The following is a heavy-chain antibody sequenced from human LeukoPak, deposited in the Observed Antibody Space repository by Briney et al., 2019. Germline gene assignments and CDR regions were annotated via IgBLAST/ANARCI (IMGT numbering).Heavy chain of an antibody. J-gene: IGHJ6*03. CDR3: ARGDCSSTNCYVGYYYYMDV. CDR1: GFTFTDYY. Sequence: PGGSLRLSCAASGFTFTDYYMNWVRQAPGKGLEWVSYMSSSGSIKYYADSVKGRFIISRDSAKNSLFLEMNSLRAEDTAVYYCARGDCSSTNCYVGYYYYMDVWGKGTTVTVSS. CDR2: MSSSGSIK. V-gene: IGHV3-11*01. D-gene: IGHD2-2*01.